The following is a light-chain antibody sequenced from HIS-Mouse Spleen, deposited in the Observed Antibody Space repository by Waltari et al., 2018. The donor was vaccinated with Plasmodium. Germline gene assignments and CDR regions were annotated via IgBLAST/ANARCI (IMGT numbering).Light chain of an antibody. CDR2: AAS. J-gene: IGKJ1*01. Sequence: AIWMTQSPSLLSASTGDRVTISCRMSQVISSYLAWYQQKPGKAPELLIYAASTLQSWVPSRFSGSGSGTDFTLTISCLQSEDFATYYCQQYYSFPRTFGQGTKVEIK. V-gene: IGKV1D-8*02. CDR1: QVISSY. CDR3: QQYYSFPRT.